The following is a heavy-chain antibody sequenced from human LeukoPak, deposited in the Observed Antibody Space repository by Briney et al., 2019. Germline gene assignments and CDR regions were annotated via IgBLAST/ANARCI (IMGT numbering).Heavy chain of an antibody. J-gene: IGHJ5*02. Sequence: PGGSLRLSCAASGFTFSSYAMHWVRQAPGKGLEWMAVISYDGSNKYYADSVKGRFTISRDNSKNTMYLQMNSLRAEDTAVYYCARPRGKWELLRWWFDPWGQGTLVTVSS. D-gene: IGHD1-26*01. CDR3: ARPRGKWELLRWWFDP. V-gene: IGHV3-30*04. CDR1: GFTFSSYA. CDR2: ISYDGSNK.